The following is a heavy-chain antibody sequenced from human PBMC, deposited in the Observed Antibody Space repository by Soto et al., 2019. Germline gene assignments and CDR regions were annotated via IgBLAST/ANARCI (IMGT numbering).Heavy chain of an antibody. CDR3: TTERVAALTYYYDYGMDV. CDR2: IKSKTDGGTT. J-gene: IGHJ6*02. CDR1: GFTFSNAW. V-gene: IGHV3-15*01. D-gene: IGHD6-13*01. Sequence: EVQLVESGGGLVKPGGSLRLSCAASGFTFSNAWMSWVRQAPGKGLEWVGRIKSKTDGGTTDYAAPVKGRFTISRDDSKNTLYLQMNSLKTEDTAVYYCTTERVAALTYYYDYGMDVWGQGTTVTVSS.